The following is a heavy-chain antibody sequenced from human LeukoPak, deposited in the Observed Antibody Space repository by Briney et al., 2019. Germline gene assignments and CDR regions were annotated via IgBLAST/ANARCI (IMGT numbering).Heavy chain of an antibody. CDR2: IKQDGSEK. CDR3: ARSSGFGFDY. CDR1: GFSFSSHW. V-gene: IGHV3-7*01. J-gene: IGHJ4*02. D-gene: IGHD3-22*01. Sequence: PGGSLRLSCAASGFSFSSHWMSWVRQAPGKGLEWVANIKQDGSEKYYVDSVKGRFTISRDNAKNSLYLQMNSLRAEDTTVYYCARSSGFGFDYWGQGTLVTVSS.